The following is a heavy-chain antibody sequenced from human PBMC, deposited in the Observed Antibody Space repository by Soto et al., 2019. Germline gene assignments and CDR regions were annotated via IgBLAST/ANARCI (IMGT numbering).Heavy chain of an antibody. J-gene: IGHJ6*03. Sequence: GGSLRLSCAASGFTFSNAWMSWVRQAPGKGLEWVGRIKSKTDGGTTDYAAPVKGRFTISRDDSKNTLYLQMNSLKTEDTAVYYCTTDGQWLDHFVLYYYYMDVWGKGTTVTVSS. CDR1: GFTFSNAW. D-gene: IGHD6-19*01. CDR3: TTDGQWLDHFVLYYYYMDV. V-gene: IGHV3-15*01. CDR2: IKSKTDGGTT.